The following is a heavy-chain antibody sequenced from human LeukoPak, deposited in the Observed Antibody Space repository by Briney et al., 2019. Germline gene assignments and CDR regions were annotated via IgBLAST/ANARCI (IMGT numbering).Heavy chain of an antibody. CDR1: GGSISSYY. J-gene: IGHJ5*02. D-gene: IGHD6-19*01. Sequence: PSETLSLTCTVSGGSISSYYWSWIRQPPGKGLEWIGYIYYSGSSNYNPSLKSRVTISVDTSKNQFSLKLSSVTAGDTAVYYCARDLGTIAVAGTRGYNWFDPWGQGTLVTVSS. V-gene: IGHV4-59*12. CDR2: IYYSGSS. CDR3: ARDLGTIAVAGTRGYNWFDP.